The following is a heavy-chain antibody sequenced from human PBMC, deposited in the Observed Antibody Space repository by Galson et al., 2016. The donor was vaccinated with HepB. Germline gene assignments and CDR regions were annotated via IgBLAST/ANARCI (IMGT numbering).Heavy chain of an antibody. CDR3: ARAHAVASDYYFNY. Sequence: SCKASGYTFSSYGISWVRQAPGQGLEWVGWVSAFNGNRNHAQKLQGRVTMTTDTSTSTAYMELRSLRSDDTAVYYCARAHAVASDYYFNYWGQGTLVTVSS. J-gene: IGHJ4*02. V-gene: IGHV1-18*01. CDR1: GYTFSSYG. D-gene: IGHD6-19*01. CDR2: VSAFNGNR.